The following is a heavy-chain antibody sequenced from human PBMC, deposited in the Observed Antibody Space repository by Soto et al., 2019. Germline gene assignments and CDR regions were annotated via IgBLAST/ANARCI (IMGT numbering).Heavy chain of an antibody. CDR3: ARVATPVFVVPPLDY. CDR1: GFGFNSYA. Sequence: PVGSLRLSCAASGFGFNSYAMTWVRQAPGKGLEWVSAISNAGVNTYYADSVKGRFTVSRDNPKSTMYLQMSSLTADDTAVYFCARVATPVFVVPPLDYWGQGTLVTVSS. D-gene: IGHD2-21*01. V-gene: IGHV3-23*01. J-gene: IGHJ4*02. CDR2: ISNAGVNT.